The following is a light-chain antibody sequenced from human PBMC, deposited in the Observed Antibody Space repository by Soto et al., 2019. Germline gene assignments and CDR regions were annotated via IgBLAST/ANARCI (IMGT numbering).Light chain of an antibody. Sequence: EIVLTQSPGTLSLSPGERATLSYRASQSVSSYLAWYQQKPGQAPSLLIYDASTRATGISARFSGSGSGTDFTLTISSLEPEDFAVYYCQQRSNWPVTFGQGTKVEVK. J-gene: IGKJ1*01. CDR3: QQRSNWPVT. V-gene: IGKV3-11*01. CDR1: QSVSSY. CDR2: DAS.